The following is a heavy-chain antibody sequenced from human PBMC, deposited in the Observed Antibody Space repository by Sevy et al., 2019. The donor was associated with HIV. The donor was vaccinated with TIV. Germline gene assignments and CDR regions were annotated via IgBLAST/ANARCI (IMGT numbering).Heavy chain of an antibody. J-gene: IGHJ6*02. Sequence: ASVKVSCKASGYTFTGYYMHWVRQAPGQGLEWMGWINPNSGGTNYAQKFQGRVTMTRDRSISTAYMELSRLRSDDTAVYYCAREGCSSTSCYLYYYYGMDVWGQGTTVTVSS. CDR2: INPNSGGT. V-gene: IGHV1-2*02. D-gene: IGHD2-2*01. CDR1: GYTFTGYY. CDR3: AREGCSSTSCYLYYYYGMDV.